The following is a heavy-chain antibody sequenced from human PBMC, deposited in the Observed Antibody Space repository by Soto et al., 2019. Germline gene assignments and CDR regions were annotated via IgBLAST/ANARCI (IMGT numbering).Heavy chain of an antibody. CDR3: ARDAAPHIVVVTATHDAFDI. CDR1: GFTFSSYG. Sequence: QVQLVESGGGVVQPGRSLRLSCAASGFTFSSYGMHWVRQAPGKGLEWVAVIWYDGSNKYYADSVKGRFTISRDNSKNTLYLQMNSLRAEDTAVYYCARDAAPHIVVVTATHDAFDIWGQGTMVTVSS. J-gene: IGHJ3*02. D-gene: IGHD2-21*02. CDR2: IWYDGSNK. V-gene: IGHV3-33*01.